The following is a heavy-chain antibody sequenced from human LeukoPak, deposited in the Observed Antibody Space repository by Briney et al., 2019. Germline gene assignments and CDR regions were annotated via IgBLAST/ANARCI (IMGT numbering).Heavy chain of an antibody. D-gene: IGHD3-22*01. CDR1: GYTFTSYA. J-gene: IGHJ4*02. CDR3: AIICPSLNYYDSSGYYGYTRVLFDY. CDR2: INTNTGNP. Sequence: GASVKVSCKASGYTFTSYAMNWVRQAPGQGLEWMGWINTNTGNPTYAQGFTGRFVFSLDTSVSTAYLQISSLKAEDTAVYYCAIICPSLNYYDSSGYYGYTRVLFDYWGQGTLVTVSS. V-gene: IGHV7-4-1*02.